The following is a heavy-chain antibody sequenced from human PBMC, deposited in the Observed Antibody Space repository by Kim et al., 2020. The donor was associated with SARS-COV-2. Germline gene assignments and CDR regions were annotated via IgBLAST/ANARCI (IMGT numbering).Heavy chain of an antibody. CDR1: GGSVSSGSYY. Sequence: SETLSLTCTVSGGSVSSGSYYWSWIRQPPGKGLEWIGYIYYSGSTNYNPSLKSRVTISVDTSKNQFSLKLSSVTAADTAVYYCARVSYSGYDSYTSHDDAFDNWGRGTVGTVSS. V-gene: IGHV4-61*01. CDR3: ARVSYSGYDSYTSHDDAFDN. D-gene: IGHD5-12*01. J-gene: IGHJ3*02. CDR2: IYYSGST.